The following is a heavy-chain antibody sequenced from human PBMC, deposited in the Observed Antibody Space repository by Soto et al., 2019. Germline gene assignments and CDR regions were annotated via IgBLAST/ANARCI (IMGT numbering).Heavy chain of an antibody. CDR1: GGTFSSYA. Sequence: SVKVSCKASGGTFSSYAISWVRQAPGQGLEWMGGIIPIFGTANYAQKFQGRVTITADESTSTAYMELSSLRSEDKAVYYCARVGAKLDYYYYGMDVWGQGTTVTVSS. V-gene: IGHV1-69*13. D-gene: IGHD1-26*01. J-gene: IGHJ6*02. CDR3: ARVGAKLDYYYYGMDV. CDR2: IIPIFGTA.